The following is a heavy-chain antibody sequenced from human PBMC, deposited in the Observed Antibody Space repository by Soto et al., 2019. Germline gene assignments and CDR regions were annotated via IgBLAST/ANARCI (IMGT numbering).Heavy chain of an antibody. CDR3: ARGVIAVAYYYYYGMDV. V-gene: IGHV1-8*01. D-gene: IGHD6-19*01. CDR1: GYTFTSYD. CDR2: MNPNSGNT. J-gene: IGHJ6*02. Sequence: QVQLVQSGAEVKKPGASVKVSCKASGYTFTSYDINWVRQATGQGLEWMGWMNPNSGNTGYAQKFQGRVTMTRNTSISTAYMELSSLRFEDTAVYYCARGVIAVAYYYYYGMDVWGQGTTVTVSS.